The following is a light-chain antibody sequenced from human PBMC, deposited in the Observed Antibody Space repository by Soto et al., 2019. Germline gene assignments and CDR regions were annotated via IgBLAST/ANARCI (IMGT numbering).Light chain of an antibody. CDR1: QSVGSK. Sequence: ETVMMQYSATLSVSPGERATLSCRASQSVGSKVAWYQQKPGQPPTLLIYGASTRASGIPLRFSGSGSGTEFTLTISSLQSEDFAVYYCQQYNNWPPVTFGGGTKVDIK. CDR2: GAS. V-gene: IGKV3-15*01. CDR3: QQYNNWPPVT. J-gene: IGKJ4*01.